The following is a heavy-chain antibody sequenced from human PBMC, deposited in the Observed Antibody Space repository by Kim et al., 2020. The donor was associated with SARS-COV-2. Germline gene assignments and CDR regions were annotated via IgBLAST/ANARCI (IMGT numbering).Heavy chain of an antibody. CDR1: GFTFSSYS. V-gene: IGHV3-21*01. J-gene: IGHJ4*02. Sequence: GGTLRLSCAASGFTFSSYSMNWVRKAPGKGLEWVSSISSSSSYIYYADSVKGRFTISRDNAKNSLYLQMNSLRAEDTALYYCARDPPYYYDSSGSQIDYWGQGTLVTVSS. D-gene: IGHD3-22*01. CDR3: ARDPPYYYDSSGSQIDY. CDR2: ISSSSSYI.